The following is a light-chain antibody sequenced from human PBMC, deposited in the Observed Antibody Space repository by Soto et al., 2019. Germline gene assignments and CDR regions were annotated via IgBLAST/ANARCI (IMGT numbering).Light chain of an antibody. Sequence: DIQMTQSPSTLSASVGNRVTITCRASQSISGWLAWYQQKPGKAPKFLIYKASRLESGVPPRFSGSGSGTEFTLTISSLQADDFATYYCQQYDSYPWTFGQGTKVEIK. CDR3: QQYDSYPWT. V-gene: IGKV1-5*03. J-gene: IGKJ1*01. CDR1: QSISGW. CDR2: KAS.